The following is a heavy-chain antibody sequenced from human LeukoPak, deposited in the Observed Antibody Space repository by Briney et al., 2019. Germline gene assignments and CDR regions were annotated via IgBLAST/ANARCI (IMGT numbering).Heavy chain of an antibody. CDR2: ISSSSSYI. CDR1: GFAFSNYW. J-gene: IGHJ4*02. V-gene: IGHV3-21*01. D-gene: IGHD3-3*01. Sequence: GGSLRLSCAASGFAFSNYWMTWVRQTPGKGLEWVSSISSSSSYIYYADSVKGRFTISRDNAKNSLYLQMNSLRAEGTAVYYCARDQFGVKTDYWGQGTLVTVSS. CDR3: ARDQFGVKTDY.